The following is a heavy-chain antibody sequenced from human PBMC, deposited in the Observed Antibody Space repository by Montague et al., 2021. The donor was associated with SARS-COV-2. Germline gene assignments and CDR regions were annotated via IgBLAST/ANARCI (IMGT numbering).Heavy chain of an antibody. V-gene: IGHV2-70*11. CDR2: IDWDDDK. Sequence: PALVKPTKTLTLTCTFSGFSLSTSGMCVSWIRQPPGKALEWLVRIDWDDDKYYSTSLKTRLTISKGTSKNQVVLTMTNMDPVDTATYYCARTHYYDSSGYHDAFDIWGQGTMVTVSS. CDR3: ARTHYYDSSGYHDAFDI. D-gene: IGHD3-22*01. CDR1: GFSLSTSGMC. J-gene: IGHJ3*02.